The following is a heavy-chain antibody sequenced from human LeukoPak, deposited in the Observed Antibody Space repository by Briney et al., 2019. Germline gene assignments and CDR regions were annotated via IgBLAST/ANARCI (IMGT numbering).Heavy chain of an antibody. Sequence: SETLSLTCTVSGGSISSGGYYWSWLRQHPGKGLEWIGYIYYSGSTYYNPSLKSRVTISVDTSKNQFSLKLSSVTAADTAVYYCASTAPDDAFDIWGQGTMVTVSS. CDR3: ASTAPDDAFDI. J-gene: IGHJ3*02. D-gene: IGHD4-17*01. CDR2: IYYSGST. V-gene: IGHV4-31*03. CDR1: GGSISSGGYY.